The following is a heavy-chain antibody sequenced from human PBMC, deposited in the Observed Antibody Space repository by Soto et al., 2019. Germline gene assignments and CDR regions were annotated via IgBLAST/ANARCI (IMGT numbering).Heavy chain of an antibody. CDR1: GGSFSGYY. CDR3: ASGRLYDFWSGYYSYYFDY. CDR2: INHSGST. Sequence: QVQLQQWGAGLLKPSETLSLTCAVYGGSFSGYYWSWIRQPPGKGLAWIGEINHSGSTNYNPSLKSRVTISVDTSKNQFSLKLSSVTAADTAVYYCASGRLYDFWSGYYSYYFDYWGQGTLVTVSS. D-gene: IGHD3-3*01. V-gene: IGHV4-34*01. J-gene: IGHJ4*02.